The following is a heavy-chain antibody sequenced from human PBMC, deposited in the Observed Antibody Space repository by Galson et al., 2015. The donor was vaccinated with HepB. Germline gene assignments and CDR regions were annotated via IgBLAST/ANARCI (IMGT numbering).Heavy chain of an antibody. J-gene: IGHJ5*02. CDR2: FDPEDGET. Sequence: SVKVTCKVSGYTLTELSMHWVRQAPGKGLEWMGGFDPEDGETIYAQKFQGRVTMTEDTSTDTAYMELSSLRSEDTAVYHCATKYSSGWYFWFDPWGQGTLVTVSS. CDR3: ATKYSSGWYFWFDP. CDR1: GYTLTELS. V-gene: IGHV1-24*01. D-gene: IGHD6-19*01.